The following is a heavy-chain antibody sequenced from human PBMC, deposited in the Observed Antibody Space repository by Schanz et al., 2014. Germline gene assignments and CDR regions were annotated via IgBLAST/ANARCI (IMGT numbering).Heavy chain of an antibody. D-gene: IGHD6-19*01. J-gene: IGHJ4*02. CDR1: GFSFRKSA. CDR3: AKAGSGWSTAGYYY. CDR2: ISGSGGST. Sequence: EVQLVESGGGLVQPGGSLRLSCAASGFSFRKSAMSWVRQAPGKGLEWVSAISGSGGSTVHADSVKGRFSISRENSKSILYLQMNSLRAEDTAVYYGAKAGSGWSTAGYYYWGQGTLVAVSS. V-gene: IGHV3-23*04.